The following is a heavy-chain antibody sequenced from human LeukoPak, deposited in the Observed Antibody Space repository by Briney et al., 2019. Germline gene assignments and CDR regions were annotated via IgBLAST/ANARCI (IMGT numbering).Heavy chain of an antibody. V-gene: IGHV3-53*01. CDR1: GFTVSSNY. J-gene: IGHJ5*02. CDR3: ATWGGHSTGSWFDP. CDR2: IYSGGNT. D-gene: IGHD6-25*01. Sequence: GGSLRLSCAASGFTVSSNYMSWVRQAPGKGLEWVSVIYSGGNTYYADSVKGRFTISRDNSKNTLYLQMNSLRAEDTAVYYCATWGGHSTGSWFDPWGQGTLVTVSS.